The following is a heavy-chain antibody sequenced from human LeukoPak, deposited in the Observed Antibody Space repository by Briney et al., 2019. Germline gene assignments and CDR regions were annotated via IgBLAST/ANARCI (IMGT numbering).Heavy chain of an antibody. V-gene: IGHV3-53*01. D-gene: IGHD2-21*02. CDR2: IYSGGTT. J-gene: IGHJ4*02. Sequence: RGSLRLSCAASGVSVNSDYMSWVRQAPGKGLEWVSVIYSGGTTYYAESVKGRFTISRDNSKNTLYLQMNSLRAEDTAVYYCAREHGKSGGDCYFDYWGQGTLVTVSS. CDR3: AREHGKSGGDCYFDY. CDR1: GVSVNSDY.